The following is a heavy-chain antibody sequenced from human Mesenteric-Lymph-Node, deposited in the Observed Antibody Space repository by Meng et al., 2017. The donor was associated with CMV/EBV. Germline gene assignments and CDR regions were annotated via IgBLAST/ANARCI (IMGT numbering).Heavy chain of an antibody. D-gene: IGHD3-22*01. J-gene: IGHJ6*02. V-gene: IGHV3-21*01. Sequence: GESLKISCAVSGFTVSSNYMNWVRQAPGKGLEWVSSISSSSSYIYYADSVKGRFTISRDNAKNSLYLQMNSLRAEDTAVYYCARDLSGYYAVYYYYYGMDVWGQGTTVTVSS. CDR3: ARDLSGYYAVYYYYYGMDV. CDR1: GFTVSSNY. CDR2: ISSSSSYI.